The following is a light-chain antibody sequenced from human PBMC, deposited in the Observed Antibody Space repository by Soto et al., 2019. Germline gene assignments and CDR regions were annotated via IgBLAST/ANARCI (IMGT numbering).Light chain of an antibody. CDR2: SNN. CDR3: AAWDDSLNGYV. CDR1: SSNIGSNT. J-gene: IGLJ1*01. Sequence: QSGLTQPPSASGTPGQRVTISCNGSSSNIGSNTVNWYQQLPGTAPKLLIYSNNQRPSGVPDRFSGSKSGTSASLAISGLQSEDEADYYCAAWDDSLNGYVFGTGTKVTVL. V-gene: IGLV1-44*01.